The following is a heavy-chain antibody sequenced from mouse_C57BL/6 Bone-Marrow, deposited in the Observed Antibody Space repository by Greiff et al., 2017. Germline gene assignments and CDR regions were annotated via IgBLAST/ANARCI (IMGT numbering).Heavy chain of an antibody. J-gene: IGHJ3*01. Sequence: QVQLQQPGAELVRPGTSVKLSCKASGYTFTSYWMHWVKQRPGQGLEWIGVIDPSDSYTNYNQKFKGKATLTVDTSSSTAYMQLSSLTSEDSAVYYYAREGDYYYAAWFAYWGQGTLVTVSA. D-gene: IGHD1-1*01. CDR2: IDPSDSYT. V-gene: IGHV1-59*01. CDR3: AREGDYYYAAWFAY. CDR1: GYTFTSYW.